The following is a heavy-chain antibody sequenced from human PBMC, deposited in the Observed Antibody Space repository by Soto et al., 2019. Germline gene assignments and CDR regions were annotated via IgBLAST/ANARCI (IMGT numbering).Heavy chain of an antibody. CDR1: GFTFSSYS. CDR2: ISSSSSYI. CDR3: AREGARLSLDP. Sequence: EVQLVESGGGLVKPGGSLRLSCAASGFTFSSYSMNWVRQAPGKGLEWVSSISSSSSYIYYADSVKGRFTISRDNAKNSMYLEMNSLRAEETAVYYCAREGARLSLDPWGQGTLVTVSS. V-gene: IGHV3-21*01. J-gene: IGHJ5*02.